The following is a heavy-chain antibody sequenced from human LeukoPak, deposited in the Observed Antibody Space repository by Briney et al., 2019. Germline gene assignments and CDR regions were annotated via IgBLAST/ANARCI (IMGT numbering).Heavy chain of an antibody. Sequence: ASVKVSCKASGGTFSSYAISWVRQAPGQGLEWMGRIVPIFGTANYAQKFQGRVTITTDESTSTAYMELSSLRSEVTAVYYCARVRIAAHANWFDPWGQGTLVTVSS. J-gene: IGHJ5*02. CDR2: IVPIFGTA. D-gene: IGHD6-6*01. CDR1: GGTFSSYA. CDR3: ARVRIAAHANWFDP. V-gene: IGHV1-69*05.